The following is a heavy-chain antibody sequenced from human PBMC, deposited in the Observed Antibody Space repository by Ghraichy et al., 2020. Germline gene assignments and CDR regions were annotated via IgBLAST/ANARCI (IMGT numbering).Heavy chain of an antibody. J-gene: IGHJ5*02. D-gene: IGHD2-15*01. V-gene: IGHV3-23*01. CDR1: GFTFSSYA. CDR2: ISGSGGST. Sequence: GESLNISCAASGFTFSSYAMSWVRQAPGKGLEWVSAISGSGGSTYYADSVKGRFTISRDNSKNTLYLQMNSLRAEDTAVYYCAKMERSGYCSGGSCRYNWFDPWGQGTLVTVSS. CDR3: AKMERSGYCSGGSCRYNWFDP.